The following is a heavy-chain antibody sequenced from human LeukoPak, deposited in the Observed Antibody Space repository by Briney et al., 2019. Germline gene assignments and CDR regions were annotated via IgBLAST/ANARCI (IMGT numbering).Heavy chain of an antibody. CDR1: GFTFSDYY. CDR3: ARNQGRSWFALYYGMDV. V-gene: IGHV3-11*01. Sequence: GGSLRLSCAASGFTFSDYYMSWIRQAPGKGLEWVSYISSSGSTIYYADSVKGRFTISRDNAKNSLYLQMNSLRAEDTAVYYCARNQGRSWFALYYGMDVWGQGTTVTVSS. J-gene: IGHJ6*02. CDR2: ISSSGSTI. D-gene: IGHD6-13*01.